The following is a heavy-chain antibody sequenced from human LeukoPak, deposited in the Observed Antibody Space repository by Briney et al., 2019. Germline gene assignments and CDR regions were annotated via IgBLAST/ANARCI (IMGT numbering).Heavy chain of an antibody. D-gene: IGHD2-15*01. Sequence: SETLSLTCTVSGGSISSYYWSWIRQPAEKGLEWIGRIYTSGSTNYNPSLKSRVTISVDTSKNQFSLKLSSVTAADTAVYYCARTACSGGSCYSERGAFDIWGQGTMVTVSS. V-gene: IGHV4-4*07. CDR2: IYTSGST. J-gene: IGHJ3*02. CDR1: GGSISSYY. CDR3: ARTACSGGSCYSERGAFDI.